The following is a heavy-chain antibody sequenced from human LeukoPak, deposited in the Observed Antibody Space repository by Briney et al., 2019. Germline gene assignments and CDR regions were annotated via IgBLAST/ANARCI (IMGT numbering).Heavy chain of an antibody. D-gene: IGHD5-24*01. V-gene: IGHV3-23*01. Sequence: GGSLSLSCGASGFTFTNYAMSWVRQAPGKGQEWVSAISDRGDRQYYADSVKGRFTISRDNSMNTLRLQMNSLSVEDTAVYYCVVYTGGYRSQFWGQGTLVTVSS. CDR3: VVYTGGYRSQF. CDR1: GFTFTNYA. J-gene: IGHJ4*02. CDR2: ISDRGDRQ.